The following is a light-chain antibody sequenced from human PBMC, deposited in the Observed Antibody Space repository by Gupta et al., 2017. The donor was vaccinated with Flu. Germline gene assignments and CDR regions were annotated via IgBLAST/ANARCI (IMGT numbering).Light chain of an antibody. J-gene: IGLJ2*01. CDR1: SSNIGNNY. Sequence: QSVLTQPPPVSAAPGKKVTISCSGSSSNIGNNYVSWYQQLPGKAPKLLIYENNKRPSGIPDRFSGSKSGTSATLRITGLQTGDEADYYCATWDSSLRGFVFGGVTKMTVL. CDR3: ATWDSSLRGFV. CDR2: ENN. V-gene: IGLV1-51*02.